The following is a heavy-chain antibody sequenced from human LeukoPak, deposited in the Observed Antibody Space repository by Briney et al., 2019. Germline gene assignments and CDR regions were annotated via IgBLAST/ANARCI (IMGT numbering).Heavy chain of an antibody. Sequence: SVKVSCKASGGTFSSYAISWVRQAPGQGLEWMGRIIPILGIANYAQKFQGRVTMTEDTSTDTAYMELSSLRSEDTAVYYCATVPDDYVWGSYHPRDRHFDYWGQGTLVTVSS. J-gene: IGHJ4*02. CDR1: GGTFSSYA. CDR2: IIPILGIA. V-gene: IGHV1-69*04. CDR3: ATVPDDYVWGSYHPRDRHFDY. D-gene: IGHD3-16*02.